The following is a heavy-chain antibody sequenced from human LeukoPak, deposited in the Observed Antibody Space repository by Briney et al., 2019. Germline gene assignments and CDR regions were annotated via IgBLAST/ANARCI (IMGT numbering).Heavy chain of an antibody. D-gene: IGHD3-22*01. CDR3: ARDQSGSSGYSDY. CDR1: GYTFTGYY. V-gene: IGHV1-2*02. Sequence: ASVKVSCKASGYTFTGYYMHWVRQAPGQGLEWMGWINPNSGGTNYAQKFQGRVTMTRDTSISTAYVELSRLRSDDTAVYYCARDQSGSSGYSDYWGQGTLVTVSS. J-gene: IGHJ4*02. CDR2: INPNSGGT.